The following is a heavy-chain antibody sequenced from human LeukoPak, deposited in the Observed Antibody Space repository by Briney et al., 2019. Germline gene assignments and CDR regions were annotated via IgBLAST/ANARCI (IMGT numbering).Heavy chain of an antibody. V-gene: IGHV1-18*01. D-gene: IGHD3-3*01. J-gene: IGHJ5*02. Sequence: ASVKVSCKASGYTFTSYGISWVRQAPGQGLEWMGWISAYNGNTNYAQKLQGRVTMTTDTSTSTAYMELRSLRSDDTAVYYCARVVFPHYDFWSGYLNWFQPWGQGTLVTVSS. CDR1: GYTFTSYG. CDR3: ARVVFPHYDFWSGYLNWFQP. CDR2: ISAYNGNT.